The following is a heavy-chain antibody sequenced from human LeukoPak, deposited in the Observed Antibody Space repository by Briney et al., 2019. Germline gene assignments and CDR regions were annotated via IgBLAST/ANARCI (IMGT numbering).Heavy chain of an antibody. CDR1: GGSFSGYY. J-gene: IGHJ5*02. CDR3: ARTKYYYGSGSYYKGNWFDP. V-gene: IGHV4-34*01. Sequence: SETLSLTCAVYGGSFSGYYWSWIRQPPGKGLEWIGEINQSGSTNYNPSLKSRVTISVDTSKNQFSLKLSSVTAADTAVYYCARTKYYYGSGSYYKGNWFDPWGQGTLVTVSS. CDR2: INQSGST. D-gene: IGHD3-10*01.